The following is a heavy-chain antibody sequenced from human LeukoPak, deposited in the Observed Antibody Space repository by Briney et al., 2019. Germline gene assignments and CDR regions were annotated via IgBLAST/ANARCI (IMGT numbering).Heavy chain of an antibody. Sequence: GSLRLSCAVSGFSVSTNFMTWVRQAPGKGLEWVSLISSGGITDHADSVKGRFTISRDDSKNTLSLQMDSLRGEDTAVYYCARESSITYAAFDFWGQGTMVTVS. CDR1: GFSVSTNF. CDR2: ISSGGIT. D-gene: IGHD5-12*01. J-gene: IGHJ3*01. CDR3: ARESSITYAAFDF. V-gene: IGHV3-53*01.